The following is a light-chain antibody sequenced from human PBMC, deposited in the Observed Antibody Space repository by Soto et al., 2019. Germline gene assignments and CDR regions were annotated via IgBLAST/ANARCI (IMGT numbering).Light chain of an antibody. Sequence: AIQLTQSRSSLSASVGDRVTITLRESQGISSFLAWYQQKPVKAPKLLIYGASTLQSGVPSRISGRGSGTDFTLTVGSLKSEDFAADDCHHFSSFPNPFGTGPNVYI. CDR3: HHFSSFPNP. J-gene: IGKJ3*01. CDR1: QGISSF. CDR2: GAS. V-gene: IGKV1-13*02.